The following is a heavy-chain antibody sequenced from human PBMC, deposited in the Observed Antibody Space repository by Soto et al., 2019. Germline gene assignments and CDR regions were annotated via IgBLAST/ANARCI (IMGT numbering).Heavy chain of an antibody. CDR3: ARDGDIVLITWGMDV. CDR1: GFTFSSYA. J-gene: IGHJ6*02. D-gene: IGHD2-8*01. V-gene: IGHV3-30-3*01. Sequence: GGSLRLSCAASGFTFSSYAMHWVRQAPGKGLEWGAVISYDGSNKYYADSVKGRFTISRDNSKNTLYLQMNSLRAEDTAVYYCARDGDIVLITWGMDVWGQATTVTVSS. CDR2: ISYDGSNK.